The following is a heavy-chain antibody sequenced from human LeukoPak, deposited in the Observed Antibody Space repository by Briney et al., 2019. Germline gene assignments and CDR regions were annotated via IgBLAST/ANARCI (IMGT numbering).Heavy chain of an antibody. CDR1: GYPTSRGYY. Sequence: SETLSLTCSVSGYPTSRGYYWGWVRQVPGKGLEWIGSLSHDDNSSYQHPSLKSRVTTSVDTSKNQFSLKLRSVTAEDTAIYYCVRGEVGDFDNWGQGTLVIVSS. CDR3: VRGEVGDFDN. D-gene: IGHD1-26*01. J-gene: IGHJ4*02. CDR2: LSHDDNS. V-gene: IGHV4-38-2*02.